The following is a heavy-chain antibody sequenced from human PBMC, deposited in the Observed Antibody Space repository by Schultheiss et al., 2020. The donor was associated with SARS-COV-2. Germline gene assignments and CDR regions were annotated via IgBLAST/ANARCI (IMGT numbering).Heavy chain of an antibody. J-gene: IGHJ4*02. Sequence: SETLSLTCAVYGGSFSGYYWSWIRQPPGKGLEWIGYIYYSGSTNYNPSLKSRVTISVDTSKNQFSLKLSSVTAADTAVYYCAKLVVPAAIRGGYFDYWGQGTLVTVSS. CDR2: IYYSGST. CDR1: GGSFSGYY. D-gene: IGHD2-2*02. V-gene: IGHV4-59*12. CDR3: AKLVVPAAIRGGYFDY.